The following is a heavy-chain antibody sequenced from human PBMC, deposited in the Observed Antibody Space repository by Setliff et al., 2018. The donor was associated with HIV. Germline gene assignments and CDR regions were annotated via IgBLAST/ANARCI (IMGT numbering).Heavy chain of an antibody. J-gene: IGHJ6*03. CDR3: ARGGDYLGIPSYYYYYLAV. D-gene: IGHD4-17*01. Sequence: ASVKVSCKASGYTFTSYDIYWVRQATGQGLEWMGWVNPNSGNTGYAQKFQGRVTMTRDTSISTAYMELRKLRSEDTAVYHCARGGDYLGIPSYYYYYLAVWGKGTTVTVSS. CDR2: VNPNSGNT. V-gene: IGHV1-8*02. CDR1: GYTFTSYD.